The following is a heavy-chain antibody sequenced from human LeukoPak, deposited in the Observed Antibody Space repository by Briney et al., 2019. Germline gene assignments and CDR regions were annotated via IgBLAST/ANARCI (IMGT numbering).Heavy chain of an antibody. CDR2: INPNSGGT. CDR3: ARDAGSSGDRGPFDY. D-gene: IGHD2-15*01. CDR1: GYTFTDYY. J-gene: IGHJ4*02. Sequence: GASVTVSCKPSGYTFTDYYMHWVRQAPGQGLEWMGWINPNSGGTNYAQKFQGRVTMTRDTSISTAYMELSRLRSDDTAVYYCARDAGSSGDRGPFDYWGQGTLVTVSS. V-gene: IGHV1-2*02.